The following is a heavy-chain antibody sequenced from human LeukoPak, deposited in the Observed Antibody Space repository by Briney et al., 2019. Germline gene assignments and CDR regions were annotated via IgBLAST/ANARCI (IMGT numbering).Heavy chain of an antibody. V-gene: IGHV3-23*01. CDR2: ISGRGGST. D-gene: IGHD2-2*01. J-gene: IGHJ5*02. Sequence: PGGSLRLSCAVSGFPFSRYAMSWVRQAPGKGLEWVSAISGRGGSTYYADSVKGRFTISRDNTKNTLYLEMTSLRAEDAAQYCCARYQLLFGSDSWFDPWGQGTLVTVSS. CDR3: ARYQLLFGSDSWFDP. CDR1: GFPFSRYA.